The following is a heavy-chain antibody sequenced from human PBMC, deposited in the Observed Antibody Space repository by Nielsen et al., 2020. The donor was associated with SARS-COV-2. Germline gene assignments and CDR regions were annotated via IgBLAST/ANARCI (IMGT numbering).Heavy chain of an antibody. CDR3: ARNLLRFHLYYYYGMDV. D-gene: IGHD3-3*01. CDR2: INTNTGNP. Sequence: SVKVSCKASGYTFTSFGISWVRQAPGQGLEWMGWINTNTGNPTYAQGFTGRFVFSLDTSVSTAYLQISSLKAEDTAVYYCARNLLRFHLYYYYGMDVWGQGTTVTVSS. J-gene: IGHJ6*02. V-gene: IGHV7-4-1*02. CDR1: GYTFTSFG.